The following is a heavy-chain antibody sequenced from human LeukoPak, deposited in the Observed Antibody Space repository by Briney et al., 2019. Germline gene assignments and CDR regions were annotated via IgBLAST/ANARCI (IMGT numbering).Heavy chain of an antibody. CDR1: GGSFSGYY. CDR3: ARLPDPIAAAGSDAFDI. V-gene: IGHV4-34*01. CDR2: INHSGST. Sequence: SETLSLTCAVYGGSFSGYYWSWIRQPPGKGLEWIGEINHSGSTNYNPSLKSRVPISVDTSKNQFSLKLSSVTAADTAVYYCARLPDPIAAAGSDAFDIWGQGTMVTVSS. D-gene: IGHD6-13*01. J-gene: IGHJ3*02.